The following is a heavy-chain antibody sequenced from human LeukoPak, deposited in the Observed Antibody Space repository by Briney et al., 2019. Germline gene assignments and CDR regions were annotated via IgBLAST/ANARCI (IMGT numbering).Heavy chain of an antibody. D-gene: IGHD3-10*01. Sequence: GGSLRLSCAASGFTFSSYAMDWVRQAPGKGLEWVTVISYDGSNRYYADSVKGRFTISRDNSKNTLYLQMNSLRAEDTAVYYCARTPVLISGVYGMDVWGQGTTVTVSS. CDR1: GFTFSSYA. CDR2: ISYDGSNR. V-gene: IGHV3-30-3*01. J-gene: IGHJ6*02. CDR3: ARTPVLISGVYGMDV.